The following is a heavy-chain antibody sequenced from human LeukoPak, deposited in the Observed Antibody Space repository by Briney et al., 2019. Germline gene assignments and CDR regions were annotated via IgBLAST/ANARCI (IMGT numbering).Heavy chain of an antibody. CDR3: TRHLDTYYYDSSLD. Sequence: GGSLRLSCAASGFTFSGSAMHWVRQASGKGLEWVGRIRSKANSYATAYAASVKGRFTISRDDSKNTAYLQMNSLKTEDTAVYYWTRHLDTYYYDSSLDWGQGTLVTVSS. D-gene: IGHD3-22*01. CDR1: GFTFSGSA. V-gene: IGHV3-73*01. CDR2: IRSKANSYAT. J-gene: IGHJ4*02.